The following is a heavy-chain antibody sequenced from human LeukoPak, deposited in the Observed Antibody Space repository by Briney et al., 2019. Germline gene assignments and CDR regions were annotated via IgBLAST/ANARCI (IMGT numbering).Heavy chain of an antibody. Sequence: GGSLRLSCAASGFTFSSYAMSWVRQAPGKGLEWVLAISGSGGSTYYADSVKGRFTISRDNSKNTLYLQMNSLRAEDTAVYYCAKGQTGEGYFDYWGQGTLVTVSS. D-gene: IGHD7-27*01. J-gene: IGHJ4*02. CDR2: ISGSGGST. V-gene: IGHV3-23*01. CDR1: GFTFSSYA. CDR3: AKGQTGEGYFDY.